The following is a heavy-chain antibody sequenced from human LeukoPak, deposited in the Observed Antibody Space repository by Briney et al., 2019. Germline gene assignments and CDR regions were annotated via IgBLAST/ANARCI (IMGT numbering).Heavy chain of an antibody. CDR1: GYTFTSYG. CDR3: ARDSATIQFDY. CDR2: INANTGNP. D-gene: IGHD1-1*01. V-gene: IGHV7-4-1*02. Sequence: GASVKVSCKASGYTFTSYGISWVRQAPGQGLEWMGWINANTGNPTYAQGFTGRFVFSLDTSVSTAYLQISSLKAEDTAVYYCARDSATIQFDYWGQGTLVTVSS. J-gene: IGHJ4*02.